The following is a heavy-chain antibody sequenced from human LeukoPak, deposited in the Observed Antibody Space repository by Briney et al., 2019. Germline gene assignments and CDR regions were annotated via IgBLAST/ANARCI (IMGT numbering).Heavy chain of an antibody. J-gene: IGHJ4*02. CDR1: GYTFIGYY. D-gene: IGHD2-15*01. CDR3: ARQIGYCSGGSCYTGFDY. Sequence: ASVKVSCKASGYTFIGYYMHWVRQAPGQGLEWMGWINPNSGGTNYAQKFQGRVTMTRDTSTSTAYMELSRLRFDDTAVYYRARQIGYCSGGSCYTGFDYWGQGTLVTVSS. V-gene: IGHV1-2*02. CDR2: INPNSGGT.